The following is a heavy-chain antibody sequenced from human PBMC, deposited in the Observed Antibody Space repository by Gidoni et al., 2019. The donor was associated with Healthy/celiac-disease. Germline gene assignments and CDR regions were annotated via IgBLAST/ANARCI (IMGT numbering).Heavy chain of an antibody. CDR3: ARGGKDYSSSWYHYWYFDL. J-gene: IGHJ2*01. Sequence: QVQLQESGPGLVKPSGTLSLTCAVSGGSISSSNWWSWGRQPPGKGREWIGEIYHSGSTNYNPSLKSRVTISVDKSKNQFSLKLSSVTAADTAVYYCARGGKDYSSSWYHYWYFDLWGRGTLVTVSS. CDR1: GGSISSSNW. V-gene: IGHV4-4*02. CDR2: IYHSGST. D-gene: IGHD6-13*01.